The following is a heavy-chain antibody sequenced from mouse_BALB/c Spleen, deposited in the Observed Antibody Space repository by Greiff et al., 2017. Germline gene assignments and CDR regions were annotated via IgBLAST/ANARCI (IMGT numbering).Heavy chain of an antibody. J-gene: IGHJ4*01. D-gene: IGHD4-1*01. V-gene: IGHV5-6-4*01. CDR1: GFTFSSYT. CDR2: ISSGGSYT. Sequence: EVQRVESGGGLVKPGGSLKLSCAASGFTFSSYTMSWVRQTPEKRLEWVATISSGGSYTYYPDSVKGRFTISRDNAKNTLYLQMSSLKSEDTAMYYCTRDNWDYAMDYWGQGTSVTVSS. CDR3: TRDNWDYAMDY.